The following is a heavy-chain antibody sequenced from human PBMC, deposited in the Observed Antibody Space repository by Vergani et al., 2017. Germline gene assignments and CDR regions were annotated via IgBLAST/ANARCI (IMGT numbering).Heavy chain of an antibody. J-gene: IGHJ6*03. D-gene: IGHD1-26*01. Sequence: QVKLVQSGAEVKKPGASGKVSCKASGYTFTSYGISWVRQAPGPGLEWMGWISAYNGNTNYAQKLQGRVTMTTDTSTSKAYMDLRSLRSDDTAVYYCARIVRGYTGSYQAKYYYYYYMDVWGKGTTVTVSS. CDR1: GYTFTSYG. CDR3: ARIVRGYTGSYQAKYYYYYYMDV. V-gene: IGHV1-18*01. CDR2: ISAYNGNT.